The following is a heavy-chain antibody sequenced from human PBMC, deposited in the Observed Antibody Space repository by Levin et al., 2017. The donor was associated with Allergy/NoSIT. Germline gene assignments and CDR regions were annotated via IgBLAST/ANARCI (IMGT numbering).Heavy chain of an antibody. CDR3: AKTPAPRIQVLLPYYYYYMDV. Sequence: GESLKISCAGSGFTFSNFAMNWVRQTPGKGLEWVSSIRGTGGTTYYADSVKGRFTISRDNSKNTLYLHMNSLRTDDTAIYYCAKTPAPRIQVLLPYYYYYMDVWGKGTTVAVSS. V-gene: IGHV3-23*01. J-gene: IGHJ6*03. CDR1: GFTFSNFA. D-gene: IGHD2/OR15-2a*01. CDR2: IRGTGGTT.